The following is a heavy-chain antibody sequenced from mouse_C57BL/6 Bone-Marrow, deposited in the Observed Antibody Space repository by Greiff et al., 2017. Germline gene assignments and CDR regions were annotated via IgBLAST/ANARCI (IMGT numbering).Heavy chain of an antibody. Sequence: QVQLKQPGAELVKPGASVKLSCKASGYTFTSYWMHWVKQRPGQGLEWIGMIHPNSGSTNYNEKFKSKATLTVDKSSSTAYMQLSSLTSEDSAVYYCARSVTGTKYFDVWGTGTTVTVSS. V-gene: IGHV1-64*01. D-gene: IGHD4-1*01. CDR2: IHPNSGST. J-gene: IGHJ1*03. CDR3: ARSVTGTKYFDV. CDR1: GYTFTSYW.